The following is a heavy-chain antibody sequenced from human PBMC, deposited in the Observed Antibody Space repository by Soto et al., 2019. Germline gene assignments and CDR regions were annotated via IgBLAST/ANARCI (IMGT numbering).Heavy chain of an antibody. V-gene: IGHV4-34*01. CDR3: ARSGGKAAKYNWFDT. D-gene: IGHD3-10*01. J-gene: IGHJ5*02. CDR1: GGSFSGYY. CDR2: IYYSGTT. Sequence: NPSETLSLTCAVYGGSFSGYYWSWMRQPPGKGLEWIGEIYYSGTTNYNASLKSRVTISLDTSKNQFSLRLRSVTAADTALYFCARSGGKAAKYNWFDTWGQGTLVTVSS.